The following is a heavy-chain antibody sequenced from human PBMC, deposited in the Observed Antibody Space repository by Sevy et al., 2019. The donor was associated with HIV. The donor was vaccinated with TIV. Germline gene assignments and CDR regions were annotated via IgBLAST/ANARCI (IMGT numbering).Heavy chain of an antibody. CDR1: GGSISNYF. CDR2: IYYSGST. V-gene: IGHV4-59*01. Sequence: SETLSLTCTVSGGSISNYFWTWIRQPPGKGLEWIGHIYYSGSTNYNPSLKSRVTISVDMSKNQFSLKLRSVTAADTAMYYCARAIPYYDILTGRNYGMDVWGQGTTVTVSS. D-gene: IGHD3-9*01. CDR3: ARAIPYYDILTGRNYGMDV. J-gene: IGHJ6*02.